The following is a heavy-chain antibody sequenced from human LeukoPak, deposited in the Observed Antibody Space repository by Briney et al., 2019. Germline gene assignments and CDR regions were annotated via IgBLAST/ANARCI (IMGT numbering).Heavy chain of an antibody. Sequence: PGGSLRLSCAASGFTFSSYWMHWVRQAPGKGLVWVSRINSDGSSTSYADSVKGRFTISRDNAKNTLYLQMNSLRAEDTAVYYCARTTVTTAFDIWGQRTMVTVSS. V-gene: IGHV3-74*01. J-gene: IGHJ3*02. D-gene: IGHD4-17*01. CDR1: GFTFSSYW. CDR3: ARTTVTTAFDI. CDR2: INSDGSST.